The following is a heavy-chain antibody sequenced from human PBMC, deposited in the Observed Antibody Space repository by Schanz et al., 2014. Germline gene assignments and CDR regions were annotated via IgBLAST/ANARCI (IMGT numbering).Heavy chain of an antibody. D-gene: IGHD1-1*01. CDR1: GGSISTYY. J-gene: IGHJ4*02. V-gene: IGHV4-59*12. CDR3: ARDLEGFDY. CDR2: IYYTGTT. Sequence: QVQLQESGPGVVKPSETLSLTCTVSGGSISTYYWSWIRQSPGKGLEWIGYIYYTGTTNYNPSLKSRVTISVHPSKTHFPLRLISVTAADTAVYYCARDLEGFDYWGRGALVTVSS.